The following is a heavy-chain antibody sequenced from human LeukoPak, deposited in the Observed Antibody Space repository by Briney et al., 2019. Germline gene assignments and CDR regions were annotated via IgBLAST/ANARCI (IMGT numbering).Heavy chain of an antibody. CDR2: IYSSGST. J-gene: IGHJ2*01. Sequence: TSETLSLTCTVSGASISSGSYYWSWLRQPAGKGLEWIGRIYSSGSTNYNPSLKSRVTMSVDTSNNQFSLKLSTVTAADTAVYYCARDQWTIGRYFDLWGRGTLVTVSS. CDR3: ARDQWTIGRYFDL. CDR1: GASISSGSYY. D-gene: IGHD3-3*01. V-gene: IGHV4-61*02.